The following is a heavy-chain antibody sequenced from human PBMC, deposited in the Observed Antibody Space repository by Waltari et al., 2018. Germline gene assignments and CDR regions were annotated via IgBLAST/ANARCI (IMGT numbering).Heavy chain of an antibody. CDR1: GGSISSGGYY. CDR2: IYYSGST. V-gene: IGHV4-31*03. Sequence: QVQLQESGPGLVKPSQTLSLTCTFSGGSISSGGYYWSWIRQHPGKGLEWIGYIYYSGSTYYNPSLKSRVTVSVDTSKNQFSLKLSSVTAADTAVYYCARGLTTMIGAFDIWGQGTMVTVSS. D-gene: IGHD3-22*01. J-gene: IGHJ3*02. CDR3: ARGLTTMIGAFDI.